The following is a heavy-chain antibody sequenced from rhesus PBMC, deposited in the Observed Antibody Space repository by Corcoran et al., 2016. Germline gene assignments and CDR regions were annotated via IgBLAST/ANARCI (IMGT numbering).Heavy chain of an antibody. V-gene: IGHV1-198*02. CDR1: GFTFGSYA. CDR2: IIPLGSIT. J-gene: IGHJ6*01. D-gene: IGHD2-15*01. CDR3: AVLQYGLDS. Sequence: QVQLVQSGAEVKKPGSSVKVSCKASGFTFGSYAISWLRQAPGQGLEWMGVIIPLGSITNDAEKVQGRVNSTAATSTSTAYMELSSLRSEDAAVYYCAVLQYGLDSWGQGVVVTVSS.